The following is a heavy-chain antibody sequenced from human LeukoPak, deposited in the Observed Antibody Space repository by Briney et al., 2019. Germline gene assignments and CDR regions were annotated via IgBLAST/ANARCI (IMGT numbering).Heavy chain of an antibody. CDR1: GGSFSGYY. D-gene: IGHD3-22*01. Sequence: PSETLSLTCAVYGGSFSGYYWSWIRQPPGKGLEWIGEINHSGSTNYNPSLKSRVTISVDTSKNQFSLKLSSVTAADTAVYYCARVGTMIVGDDAFDIWGQGTMVTVSS. CDR3: ARVGTMIVGDDAFDI. J-gene: IGHJ3*02. V-gene: IGHV4-34*01. CDR2: INHSGST.